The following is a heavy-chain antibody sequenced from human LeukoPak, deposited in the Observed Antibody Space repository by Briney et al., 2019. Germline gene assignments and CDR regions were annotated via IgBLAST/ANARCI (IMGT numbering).Heavy chain of an antibody. Sequence: GGSLRLSCAASGFTFDDYGMSWVRQAPGKGLEWVSGINWNGGSTGYADSVKGRFTISRDNAKNSLYLQMNSLRAEDTALYYCASWDDSSGYYPPIHWGQGTLVTVSS. CDR2: INWNGGST. V-gene: IGHV3-20*04. CDR1: GFTFDDYG. D-gene: IGHD3-22*01. CDR3: ASWDDSSGYYPPIH. J-gene: IGHJ4*02.